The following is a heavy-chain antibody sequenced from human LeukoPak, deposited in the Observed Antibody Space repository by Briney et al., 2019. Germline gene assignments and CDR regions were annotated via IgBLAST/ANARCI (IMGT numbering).Heavy chain of an antibody. D-gene: IGHD5-24*01. CDR1: GGTFSSYA. CDR2: INPSGGST. V-gene: IGHV1-46*01. J-gene: IGHJ4*02. Sequence: ASVKVSCKASGGTFSSYAISWVRQAPGQGLEWMGIINPSGGSTSYAQKFQGRVTMTRDTSTSTVYMELSSLRSEDTAVYYCARLGGYKIIDYWGQGTLVTVSS. CDR3: ARLGGYKIIDY.